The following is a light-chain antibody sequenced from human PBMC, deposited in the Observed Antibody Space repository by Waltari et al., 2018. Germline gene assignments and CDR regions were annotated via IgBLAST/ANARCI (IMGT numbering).Light chain of an antibody. CDR1: SSDVGRYNY. Sequence: QSALTQPPSASGSPGQSVTISCTGTSSDVGRYNYVSWYQQHPGKAPKLLIYDVTKRPSGVPDRFSASKSGDTASLTVSGLQAEDEADYYCSSFTARTNVVFGGGTKLTVL. CDR3: SSFTARTNVV. J-gene: IGLJ2*01. V-gene: IGLV2-8*01. CDR2: DVT.